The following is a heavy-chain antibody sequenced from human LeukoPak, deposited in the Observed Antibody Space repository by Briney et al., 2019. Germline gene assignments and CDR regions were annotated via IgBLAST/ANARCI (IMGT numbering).Heavy chain of an antibody. CDR1: GFTFSSYW. D-gene: IGHD2-2*01. J-gene: IGHJ4*02. CDR2: INSDGSST. V-gene: IGHV3-74*01. CDR3: AREGPEGYCSSTSCYSFDY. Sequence: PGGSLRLSCAASGFTFSSYWMHWVRQAPGKGLVWVSRINSDGSSTSYADSVKGRFTISRDNAKNTLYLQMNSLRAEDTAVYYCAREGPEGYCSSTSCYSFDYWGQGTLVTVSS.